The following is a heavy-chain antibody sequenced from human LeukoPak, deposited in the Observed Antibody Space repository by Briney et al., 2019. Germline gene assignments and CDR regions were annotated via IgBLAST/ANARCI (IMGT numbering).Heavy chain of an antibody. Sequence: PGGSLRLSCAASGFTFSSYAMSWVRQAPGQGLEWVSAVSADGDYTYYADSVKGRFSISRDNSKNTLYLQMNSLRAGDTAVYYCVKRRYCDDINCRDFDCWGQGTLVTVSS. D-gene: IGHD2-15*01. CDR3: VKRRYCDDINCRDFDC. CDR2: VSADGDYT. J-gene: IGHJ4*02. V-gene: IGHV3-23*01. CDR1: GFTFSSYA.